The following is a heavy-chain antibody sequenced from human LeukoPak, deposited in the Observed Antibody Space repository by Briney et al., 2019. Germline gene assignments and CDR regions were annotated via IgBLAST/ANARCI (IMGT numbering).Heavy chain of an antibody. Sequence: GGSLRLSCAASGFTFSSYSMNWVRQAPGKGLEWVSSISSSSSYIYYADSVKGRFTISRDNAKNSLYLQMNSLRAEDTAVYYCARASDSSGQFDYWGQGTLVTVSS. CDR2: ISSSSSYI. D-gene: IGHD3-22*01. V-gene: IGHV3-21*01. J-gene: IGHJ4*02. CDR1: GFTFSSYS. CDR3: ARASDSSGQFDY.